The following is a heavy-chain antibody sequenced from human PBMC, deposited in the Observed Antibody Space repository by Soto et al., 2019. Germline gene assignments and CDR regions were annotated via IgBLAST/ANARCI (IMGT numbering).Heavy chain of an antibody. Sequence: GASVKVSCKASGYTFTSYGISWVRQAPGQGLEWMGWISAYNGNTNYAQKLQGRVTMTTDTSTSTAYMEMSSLRSEDTAVYYCARGRFRRTWFDPWGQGTLVTVSS. D-gene: IGHD3-16*01. CDR1: GYTFTSYG. J-gene: IGHJ5*02. V-gene: IGHV1-18*01. CDR3: ARGRFRRTWFDP. CDR2: ISAYNGNT.